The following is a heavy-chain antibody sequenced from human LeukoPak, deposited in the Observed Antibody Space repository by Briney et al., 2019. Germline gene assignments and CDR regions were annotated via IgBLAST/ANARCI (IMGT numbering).Heavy chain of an antibody. V-gene: IGHV3-21*01. D-gene: IGHD4-17*01. J-gene: IGHJ3*02. CDR1: GFTFSSYS. CDR2: ISSSSSYI. CDR3: ARDRGTVTTWSDAFDI. Sequence: PGGSLRLSCAASGFTFSSYSMNWVRQAPGKGLEWVSSISSSSSYIYYADSVKGRFTISRDNAKNSLYLQMNSLRAEDTAVYYCARDRGTVTTWSDAFDIWGQGTLVTVSS.